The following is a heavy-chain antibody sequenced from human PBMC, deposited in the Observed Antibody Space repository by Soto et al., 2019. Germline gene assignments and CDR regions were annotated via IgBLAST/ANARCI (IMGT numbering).Heavy chain of an antibody. CDR2: ITYDGANG. Sequence: QIQLVESGGGVVQPGGSLRLSCLASGFIFRSYAMHWVRQAPGKGLEWVAVITYDGANGYYADSVRGRFAISRDNSKSTFFLKMNSLRPEDTAVYYCARAFSGSYPNFDYWGQGPLVPVSS. CDR3: ARAFSGSYPNFDY. D-gene: IGHD1-26*01. J-gene: IGHJ4*02. CDR1: GFIFRSYA. V-gene: IGHV3-30*09.